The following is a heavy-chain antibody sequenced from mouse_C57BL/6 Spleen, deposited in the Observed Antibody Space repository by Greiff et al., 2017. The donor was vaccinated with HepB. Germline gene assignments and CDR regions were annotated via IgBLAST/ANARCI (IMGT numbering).Heavy chain of an antibody. D-gene: IGHD1-1*01. CDR3: DKSYYCGSSTTYAMDY. Sequence: QVQLKQSGAELVKPGASVKLSCKASGYTFTSYWMHWVKQRPGRGLEWIGRIDPNSGGTKYNEKFKSKATLTVDKPSSTAYMQLSSLTSGDSAVYYGDKSYYCGSSTTYAMDYWGQGTSVTVSS. CDR1: GYTFTSYW. V-gene: IGHV1-72*01. CDR2: IDPNSGGT. J-gene: IGHJ4*01.